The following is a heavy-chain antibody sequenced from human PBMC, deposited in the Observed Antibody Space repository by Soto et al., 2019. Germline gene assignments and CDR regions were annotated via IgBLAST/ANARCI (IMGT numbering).Heavy chain of an antibody. V-gene: IGHV3-33*01. CDR2: IWYDGSDK. CDR1: GFTFSSYG. CDR3: ARDRTVYSWNRGGWFDP. J-gene: IGHJ5*02. Sequence: GGSLRLSCAASGFTFSSYGMHWVRQAPGKGLEWVAVIWYDGSDKYYADSVKGRFTISRDNSKNTLYLQMNSLRAEDTAVYYCARDRTVYSWNRGGWFDPWGQGTLVTVSS. D-gene: IGHD1-20*01.